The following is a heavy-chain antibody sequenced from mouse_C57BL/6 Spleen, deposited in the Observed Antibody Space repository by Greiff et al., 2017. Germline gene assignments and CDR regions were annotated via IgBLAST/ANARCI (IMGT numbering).Heavy chain of an antibody. Sequence: QVQLQQSGPELVKPGASVKISCKASGYSFTSYYIHWVKQRPGQGLEWIGWIYPGSGNTKYNEKFKGKATLTADRSSSTAYMQLSSLTSEDSAVYCWARDYYGSLDYWGQGTTLTVSS. CDR1: GYSFTSYY. CDR3: ARDYYGSLDY. D-gene: IGHD1-1*01. CDR2: IYPGSGNT. V-gene: IGHV1-66*01. J-gene: IGHJ2*01.